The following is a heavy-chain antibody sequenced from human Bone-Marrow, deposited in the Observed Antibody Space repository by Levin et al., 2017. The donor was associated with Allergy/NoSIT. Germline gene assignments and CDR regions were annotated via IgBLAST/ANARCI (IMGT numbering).Heavy chain of an antibody. V-gene: IGHV3-21*06. Sequence: GGSLRLSCAASGFSFSSHAMNWVRQAPGKGLEWVASISSFSSNIYYADSVRGRFTISRDNDKNSLSLHMNSLRAEDTAVYYCARAMKTVMLIVGPFDSWGQGTLVTVSS. CDR2: ISSFSSNI. CDR1: GFSFSSHA. CDR3: ARAMKTVMLIVGPFDS. J-gene: IGHJ4*02. D-gene: IGHD3-16*01.